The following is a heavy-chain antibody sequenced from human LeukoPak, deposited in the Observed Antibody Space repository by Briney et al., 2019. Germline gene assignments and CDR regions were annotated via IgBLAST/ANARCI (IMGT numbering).Heavy chain of an antibody. V-gene: IGHV5-51*01. CDR3: ARQPGGAFDI. Sequence: NLGESLKISCKASGYTFTNYWIGWVRQMPGKGLEWMGIIYPGDSDTRYSPSFRGQVIISADKSISTAYLQWSSLKASDTAMYYCARQPGGAFDIWGQGTMVTVSS. D-gene: IGHD3-16*01. CDR1: GYTFTNYW. CDR2: IYPGDSDT. J-gene: IGHJ3*02.